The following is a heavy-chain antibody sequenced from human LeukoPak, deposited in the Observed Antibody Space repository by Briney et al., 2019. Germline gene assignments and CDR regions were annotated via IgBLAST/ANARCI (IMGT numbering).Heavy chain of an antibody. CDR2: ISYDGSNK. V-gene: IGHV3-30*03. Sequence: PGGSLRLSCAASGFTFSSYSMHWVRQAPGKGLEWVAVISYDGSNKYDADSEKGRFIISGDNSKNTLYLQMNRLRAEDTAVYYGARYGGLSTNFDYWGQGTLVTVSS. J-gene: IGHJ4*02. CDR3: ARYGGLSTNFDY. CDR1: GFTFSSYS. D-gene: IGHD5-12*01.